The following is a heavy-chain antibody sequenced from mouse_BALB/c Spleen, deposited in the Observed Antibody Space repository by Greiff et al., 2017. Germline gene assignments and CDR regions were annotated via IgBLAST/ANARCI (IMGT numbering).Heavy chain of an antibody. Sequence: QVQLKESGAELVRPGTSVKISCKASGYTFTNYWLGWVKQRPGHGLEWIGDIYPGGGYTNYNEKFKGKATLTADTSSSTAYMQLSSLTSEDSAVYFCARNPSFTTVVHYYAMDYWGQGTSVTVSS. V-gene: IGHV1-63*02. J-gene: IGHJ4*01. CDR1: GYTFTNYW. D-gene: IGHD1-1*01. CDR3: ARNPSFTTVVHYYAMDY. CDR2: IYPGGGYT.